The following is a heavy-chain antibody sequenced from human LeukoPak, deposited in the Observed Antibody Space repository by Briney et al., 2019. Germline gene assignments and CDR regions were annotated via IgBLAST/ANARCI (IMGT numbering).Heavy chain of an antibody. V-gene: IGHV6-1*01. Sequence: SQTLSLTCAISGDSVSSNSAAWNWIRQSPSRGLEWLGRTYYRSKWYNDYAVSVKSRITINPDTSKNQFSLQLNSVTPEDTAVYYCARAQYGSSSSVGGDYYYYYYMDVWGKGTTVTVSS. CDR3: ARAQYGSSSSVGGDYYYYYYMDV. J-gene: IGHJ6*03. D-gene: IGHD6-6*01. CDR1: GDSVSSNSAA. CDR2: TYYRSKWYN.